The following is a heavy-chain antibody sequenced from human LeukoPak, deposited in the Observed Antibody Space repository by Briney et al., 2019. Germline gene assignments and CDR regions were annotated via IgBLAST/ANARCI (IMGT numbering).Heavy chain of an antibody. CDR2: VYYTGTT. D-gene: IGHD3-16*01. Sequence: PSETLSLTCTLSGGSIRSYYWSWIRQPPGGGVEWIGYVYYTGTTNYNPSLTSRATISLAPSKTQFSLKLNSGTAADTAVYYCARGSDMITKALFLDYWGQGTLVTVSS. CDR3: ARGSDMITKALFLDY. J-gene: IGHJ4*02. V-gene: IGHV4-59*01. CDR1: GGSIRSYY.